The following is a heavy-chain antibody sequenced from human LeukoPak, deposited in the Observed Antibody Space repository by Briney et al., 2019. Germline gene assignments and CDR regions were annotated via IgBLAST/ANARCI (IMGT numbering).Heavy chain of an antibody. Sequence: SVKVSCKASGGTFSSYAISWVRQAPGQGLEWMGGIIPIFGTANYAQKFQGRVTITADKSTSTAYMELSRLRSDDTAVYYCARDWESSSIAARPLDYWGQGTLVTVSS. CDR2: IIPIFGTA. J-gene: IGHJ4*02. CDR1: GGTFSSYA. CDR3: ARDWESSSIAARPLDY. D-gene: IGHD6-6*01. V-gene: IGHV1-69*06.